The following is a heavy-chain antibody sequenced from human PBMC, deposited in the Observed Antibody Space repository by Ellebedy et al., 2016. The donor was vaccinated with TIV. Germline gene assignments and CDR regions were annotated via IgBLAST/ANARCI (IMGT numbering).Heavy chain of an antibody. D-gene: IGHD7-27*01. Sequence: GGSLRLSXVASGFTFNNYWMHWVRQAPGKGLEWVSSISTGGSYMDYADSVEGRFTISRDNAENSVYLHMNTLKAEDTAVYYCARSLLGIPYYYHYMDVWGKGTTVTVSS. CDR3: ARSLLGIPYYYHYMDV. J-gene: IGHJ6*03. CDR1: GFTFNNYW. CDR2: ISTGGSYM. V-gene: IGHV3-21*01.